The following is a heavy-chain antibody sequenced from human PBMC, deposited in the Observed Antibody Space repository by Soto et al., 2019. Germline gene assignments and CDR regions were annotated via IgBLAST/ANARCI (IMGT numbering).Heavy chain of an antibody. CDR2: MFYGVSI. Sequence: QLQVQESGPGLVKPSETLSLTCTVSGSSINSSGYYWGWIRQPPGKGLEWIGSMFYGVSIYYNPSLKSRVTVSVDTSKNQFSLNLRSVTAADTAVYYCARLPSRHLVDYWGQGTLVTVSS. CDR3: ARLPSRHLVDY. D-gene: IGHD3-3*02. CDR1: GSSINSSGYY. J-gene: IGHJ4*02. V-gene: IGHV4-39*01.